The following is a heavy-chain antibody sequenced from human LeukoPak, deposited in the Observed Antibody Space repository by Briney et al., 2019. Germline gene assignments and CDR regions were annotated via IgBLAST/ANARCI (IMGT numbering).Heavy chain of an antibody. CDR3: AKAYYYDSVLGVFDI. CDR2: INGDGGVI. Sequence: GSLRLSCAASGFTFDDYAIHWVRQAPGKGLEWVSLINGDGGVIYYADSVKGRFTISRDKSKKSVYLQMNSLRTEDTALYHCAKAYYYDSVLGVFDIWGQGTLVTVSS. J-gene: IGHJ3*02. V-gene: IGHV3-43*02. D-gene: IGHD3-22*01. CDR1: GFTFDDYA.